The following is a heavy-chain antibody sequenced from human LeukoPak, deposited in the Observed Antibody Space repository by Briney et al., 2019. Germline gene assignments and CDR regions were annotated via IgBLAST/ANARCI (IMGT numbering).Heavy chain of an antibody. V-gene: IGHV4-59*01. D-gene: IGHD6-13*01. CDR3: ARQQLSQLYYFDY. CDR2: IYYSGST. CDR1: GGSISSYY. J-gene: IGHJ4*02. Sequence: SETLSLTCTVSGGSISSYYWSWIRQPPGKGLEWIGYIYYSGSTNYNPSLKSRVTISVDTSKNQFSLKLSSVTAADAAVYYCARQQLSQLYYFDYWGQGTLVTVSS.